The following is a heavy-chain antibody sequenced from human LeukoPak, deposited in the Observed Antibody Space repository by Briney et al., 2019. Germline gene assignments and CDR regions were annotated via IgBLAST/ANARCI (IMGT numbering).Heavy chain of an antibody. CDR3: ARDRGLKTYYDILTGYYADY. D-gene: IGHD3-9*01. J-gene: IGHJ4*02. CDR1: GFTFSSYE. Sequence: PGGSLRLSCAASGFTFSSYEMNWVRRAPGKGLEWVSYISSSGTTAYYADSVKGRFTISRDNAKNALYLQMNSQRAEDTAVYFCARDRGLKTYYDILTGYYADYWGQGTLVTVSS. CDR2: ISSSGTTA. V-gene: IGHV3-48*03.